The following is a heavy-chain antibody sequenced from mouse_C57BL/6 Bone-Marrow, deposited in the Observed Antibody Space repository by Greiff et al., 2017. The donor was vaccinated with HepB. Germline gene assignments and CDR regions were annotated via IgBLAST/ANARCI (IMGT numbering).Heavy chain of an antibody. CDR3: AKYGNYVGYGMEY. D-gene: IGHD2-10*02. V-gene: IGHV5-17*02. CDR2: ISSGGSRT. CDR1: GFTFSSFG. Sequence: EVQVVESGGGLVQPGGSRKLSCAASGFTFSSFGMHWVRQAPEKGLEWVAYISSGGSRTYYADTVKGRFTISRDTPKNTLFLQMTSLRSEDTAMYYCAKYGNYVGYGMEYWGQGTAVTVSS. J-gene: IGHJ4*01.